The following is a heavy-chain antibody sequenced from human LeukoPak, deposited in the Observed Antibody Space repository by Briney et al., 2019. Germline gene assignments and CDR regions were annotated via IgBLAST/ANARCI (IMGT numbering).Heavy chain of an antibody. Sequence: GGSLRLSCAASGFTFSSYWMTWVRQAPGKGLEGVANMEQDGSEKYYVDSVKGRFTISRDNAKNSLYLQRNRLRAEDTAVYYCAREAIAGGSSWPDFDYWGQGTLVTVSS. V-gene: IGHV3-7*01. CDR2: MEQDGSEK. CDR3: AREAIAGGSSWPDFDY. J-gene: IGHJ4*02. CDR1: GFTFSSYW. D-gene: IGHD6-13*01.